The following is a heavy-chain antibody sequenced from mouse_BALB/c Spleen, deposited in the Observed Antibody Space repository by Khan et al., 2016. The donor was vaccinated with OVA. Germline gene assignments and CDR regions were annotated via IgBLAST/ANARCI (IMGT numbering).Heavy chain of an antibody. CDR1: GYTFTSYW. D-gene: IGHD1-1*01. CDR2: IGPGRGST. Sequence: DLVKPGASVKLSCKASGYTFTSYWINWIKQRPGQGLEWIGRIGPGRGSTYYNEVFKGKATLTVDTSSSTAYIQLSSLSSEDSAVYFCASENYYGRTCYAMDYWGQGTSVTVSS. V-gene: IGHV1S41*01. CDR3: ASENYYGRTCYAMDY. J-gene: IGHJ4*01.